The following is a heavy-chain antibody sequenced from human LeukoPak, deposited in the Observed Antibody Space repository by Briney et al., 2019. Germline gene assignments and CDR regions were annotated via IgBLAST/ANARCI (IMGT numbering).Heavy chain of an antibody. CDR2: IYYSGTT. D-gene: IGHD6-13*01. V-gene: IGHV4-59*01. CDR3: ARGVYIAAAQYGY. Sequence: SETLSLTCTVSGGSLSRYYWSWIRQPPGKGLAWIGHIYYSGTTNYNPALKSRVTISVDTSKNQFALKLSSVTAADTAVYYCARGVYIAAAQYGYWGQGTLVTVSS. CDR1: GGSLSRYY. J-gene: IGHJ4*02.